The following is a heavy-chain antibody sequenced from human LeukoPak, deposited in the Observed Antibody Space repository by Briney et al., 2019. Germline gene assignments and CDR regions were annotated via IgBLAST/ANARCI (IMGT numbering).Heavy chain of an antibody. CDR3: ARGDPSMIRIDY. Sequence: SETLSLTCTVSGDSISSGDYSWSWIRQHPGKGLEWIGYIYYSGSSYYNPSLKSRVTISVDTSKNQFSLKLTSVTAADTAVYYCARGDPSMIRIDYWGQGTLVTVSS. V-gene: IGHV4-31*03. D-gene: IGHD3-22*01. J-gene: IGHJ4*02. CDR1: GDSISSGDYS. CDR2: IYYSGSS.